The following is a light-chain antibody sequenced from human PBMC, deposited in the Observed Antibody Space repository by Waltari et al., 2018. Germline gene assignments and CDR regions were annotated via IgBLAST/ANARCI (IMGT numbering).Light chain of an antibody. J-gene: IGLJ2*01. Sequence: QSVLTQPPSVSGAPGQRVTISCSGSTSNIGAPYDVHWYQQHPGTAPKLLIFANVHRPSGVPDRFSGSQSGTSASLAITGLQAEDEADYYCQSYDRRLEVIFGGGTKLAVL. V-gene: IGLV1-40*01. CDR2: ANV. CDR1: TSNIGAPYD. CDR3: QSYDRRLEVI.